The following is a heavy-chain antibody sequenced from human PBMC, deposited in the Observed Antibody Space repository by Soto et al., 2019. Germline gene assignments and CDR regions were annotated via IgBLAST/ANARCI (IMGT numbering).Heavy chain of an antibody. J-gene: IGHJ5*02. D-gene: IGHD7-27*01. CDR3: AKDRRENTGEGWLDP. CDR1: GFTFDDYA. V-gene: IGHV3-9*01. CDR2: ISWNSGSI. Sequence: EVQLVESGGGLVQPGRSLRLSCAASGFTFDDYAMHWVRQAPGKGLEWVSGISWNSGSIGYADSVKGRFTISRDDAKNSLYLQMYSLRAEDTAVYYYAKDRRENTGEGWLDPWGQGTLVTVSS.